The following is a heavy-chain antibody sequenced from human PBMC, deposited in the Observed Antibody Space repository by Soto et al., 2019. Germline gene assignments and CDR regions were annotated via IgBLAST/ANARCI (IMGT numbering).Heavy chain of an antibody. V-gene: IGHV4-59*08. CDR2: IYYSGGT. CDR1: GGSISSYY. D-gene: IGHD2-15*01. CDR3: ARRDGGNLDY. Sequence: QVQLQESGPGLVKPSETLSLTCTVSGGSISSYYWSWIRQPPGKGLEWIGYIYYSGGTNYNPSLKSRVTISVDSSKNHFPLKLSSVTAADTAVYYCARRDGGNLDYWGQGTLVTVSS. J-gene: IGHJ4*02.